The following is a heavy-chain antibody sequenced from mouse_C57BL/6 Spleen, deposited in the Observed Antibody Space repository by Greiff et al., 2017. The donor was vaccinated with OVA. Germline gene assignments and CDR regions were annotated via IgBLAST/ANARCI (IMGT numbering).Heavy chain of an antibody. V-gene: IGHV3-6*01. CDR1: GYSITSGYY. CDR2: ISYDGSN. J-gene: IGHJ2*01. D-gene: IGHD4-1*01. CDR3: AIKLGRDYFDY. Sequence: EVKLMESGPGLVKPSQSLSLSCSVSGYSITSGYYWNWIRQLPGNQLEWVGYISYDGSNNYNQSLKNRITITRDTSKNLLFLKLNSVTTEDTATYYCAIKLGRDYFDYWGQGTTLTVSS.